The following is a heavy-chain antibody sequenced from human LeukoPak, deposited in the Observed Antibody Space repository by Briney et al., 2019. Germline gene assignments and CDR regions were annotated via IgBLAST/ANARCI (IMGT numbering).Heavy chain of an antibody. Sequence: PGGSLRLSCAASGFTVSSNYMSWVRQAPGKGLEWVSVIYSGGSTYYADSVKGRFTISRDNSKNTLYLQMNSLRAEDTAVYYCARGVLTGYYEREPKYYFDYWGQGTLVTVSS. CDR2: IYSGGST. D-gene: IGHD3-9*01. CDR3: ARGVLTGYYEREPKYYFDY. J-gene: IGHJ4*02. CDR1: GFTVSSNY. V-gene: IGHV3-66*02.